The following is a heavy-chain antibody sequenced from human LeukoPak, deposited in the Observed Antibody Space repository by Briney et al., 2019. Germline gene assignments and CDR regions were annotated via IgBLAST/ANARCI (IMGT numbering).Heavy chain of an antibody. D-gene: IGHD1-26*01. CDR3: AKALVGATTSLYYYYMDV. Sequence: GGSLRLSCAASGFTFSSYGMRWVRQAPGKGLEWVAFIRYDGSNKYYADSVKGRFTISRDNSKNTLYLQMNSLRAEDTAVYYCAKALVGATTSLYYYYMDVWGKGTTVTVSS. CDR2: IRYDGSNK. CDR1: GFTFSSYG. J-gene: IGHJ6*03. V-gene: IGHV3-30*02.